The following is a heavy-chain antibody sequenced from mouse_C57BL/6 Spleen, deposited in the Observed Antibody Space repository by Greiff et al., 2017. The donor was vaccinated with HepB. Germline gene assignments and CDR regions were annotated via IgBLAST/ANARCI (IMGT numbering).Heavy chain of an antibody. CDR1: GYAFSSYW. J-gene: IGHJ2*01. CDR3: ARDDDYDEGNY. CDR2: IYPGDGDT. V-gene: IGHV1-80*01. Sequence: VQLQQSGAELVKPGASVKISCKASGYAFSSYWMNWVKQRPGKGLEWIGQIYPGDGDTNYNGKFKGKATLTADKSSSTAYMPLSSLTSEDSAVYFCARDDDYDEGNYWGQGTTLTVSS. D-gene: IGHD2-4*01.